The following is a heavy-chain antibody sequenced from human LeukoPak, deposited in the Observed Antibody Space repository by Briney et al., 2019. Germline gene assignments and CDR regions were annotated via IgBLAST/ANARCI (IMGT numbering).Heavy chain of an antibody. V-gene: IGHV3-23*01. D-gene: IGHD3-22*01. CDR1: GFTFSNYA. CDR2: LTGSGGTT. J-gene: IGHJ4*02. CDR3: AKRGYYYESSGYYYFDY. Sequence: PGGSLRLSCAASGFTFSNYAMSWVRQAPGKGLQWISSLTGSGGTTFYADSMKGRFTISRDNSKNTVYLQMNSLRVEDTAVHYCAKRGYYYESSGYYYFDYWGQGTLVTVSS.